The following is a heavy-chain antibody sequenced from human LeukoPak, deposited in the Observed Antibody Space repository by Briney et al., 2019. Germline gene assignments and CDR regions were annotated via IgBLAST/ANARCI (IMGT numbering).Heavy chain of an antibody. CDR1: GGSISSSSYY. J-gene: IGHJ3*02. Sequence: SETLSLTCTVSGGSISSSSYYWGWIRQPPGKGLEWIGSIYYSGSTYYNPSLKSRVTISVDTSKNQFSLKLSSVTAADTAVYYRARHLSDSSGYYDAFDIWGQGTMVTVSS. CDR2: IYYSGST. V-gene: IGHV4-39*01. D-gene: IGHD3-22*01. CDR3: ARHLSDSSGYYDAFDI.